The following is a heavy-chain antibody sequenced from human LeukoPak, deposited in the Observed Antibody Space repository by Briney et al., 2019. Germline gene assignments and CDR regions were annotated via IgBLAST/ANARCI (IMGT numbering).Heavy chain of an antibody. Sequence: SGGSLRLSCAASGFTFSSYGMSWVRQAPGKGLEWVSAISGSGGSTYYADSVKGRFTISRDNSKNTLYLQMNSLRAEDTAVHYCAKEVNYYYYYMDVWGKGTTVTISS. D-gene: IGHD2-21*01. V-gene: IGHV3-23*01. CDR2: ISGSGGST. J-gene: IGHJ6*03. CDR3: AKEVNYYYYYMDV. CDR1: GFTFSSYG.